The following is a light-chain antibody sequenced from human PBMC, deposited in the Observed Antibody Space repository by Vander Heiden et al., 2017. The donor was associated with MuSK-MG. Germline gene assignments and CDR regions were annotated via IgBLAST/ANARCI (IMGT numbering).Light chain of an antibody. CDR1: SLRSDY. J-gene: IGLJ2*01. Sequence: SSELPQDPAVSVALGQTVRIPCQGDSLRSDYASWYQQKPGQAPVLVIYGKNNRRSGIPDRFSGSSSGNTASVTTTGAQAEDEADYYCNSRDSSGNFVVFGGGTKLTVL. CDR3: NSRDSSGNFVV. V-gene: IGLV3-19*01. CDR2: GKN.